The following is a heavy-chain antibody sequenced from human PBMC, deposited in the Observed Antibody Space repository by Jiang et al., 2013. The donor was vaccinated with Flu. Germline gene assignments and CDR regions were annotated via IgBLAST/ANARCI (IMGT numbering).Heavy chain of an antibody. J-gene: IGHJ4*02. CDR3: ARGGRGYCSSGSACYFDY. D-gene: IGHD2-15*01. V-gene: IGHV6-1*01. Sequence: SRGLEWLGRTYYRSKWYNDYAVSVKSRIAINPDTSKNQFSLQLNSVTPEDTAVYYCARGGRGYCSSGSACYFDYWGQGTLVTVSS. CDR2: TYYRSKWYN.